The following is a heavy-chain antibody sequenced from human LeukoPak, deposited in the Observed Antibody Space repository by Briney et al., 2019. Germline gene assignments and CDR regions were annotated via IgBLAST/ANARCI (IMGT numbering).Heavy chain of an antibody. J-gene: IGHJ4*02. CDR1: GFTFSINA. CDR2: ISYDGTKQ. Sequence: GGSLRLSCAASGFTFSINAMHWVRQAPGKGLEWLAVISYDGTKQYFADSVKGRFTISRDNVKNSLYLEMNSLRVEDSAVYYCARDHYFDISGYLDYWGQGTPVTVSS. D-gene: IGHD3-22*01. CDR3: ARDHYFDISGYLDY. V-gene: IGHV3-30-3*01.